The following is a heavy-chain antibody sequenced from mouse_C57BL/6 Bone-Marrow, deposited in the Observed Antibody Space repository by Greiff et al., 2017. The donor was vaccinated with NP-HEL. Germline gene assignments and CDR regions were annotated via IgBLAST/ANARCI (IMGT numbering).Heavy chain of an antibody. CDR3: ARKFSTVYYAMDY. Sequence: QVQLQQPGAELVKPGASVKLSCKASGYTFTSYWMQWVKQRPGQGLEWIGEIDPSDSYTNYNQKFKGKATLTVDTSSSTAYMQLSSLTSEDSAFYYCARKFSTVYYAMDYWGQGTSVTVSA. V-gene: IGHV1-50*01. J-gene: IGHJ4*01. CDR2: IDPSDSYT. D-gene: IGHD1-1*01. CDR1: GYTFTSYW.